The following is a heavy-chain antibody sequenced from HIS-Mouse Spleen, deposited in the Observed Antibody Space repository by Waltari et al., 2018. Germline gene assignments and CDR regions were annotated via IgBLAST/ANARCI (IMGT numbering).Heavy chain of an antibody. J-gene: IGHJ4*02. Sequence: QVTLRESGPALVKPTQTLTLTCTFSGFSLSTSGLCVSWIRQPPGKALEWLARIDWEDDKYYSTSLKTRSTISNDTSNNQVVLTMTNMHPVDTATYYCARIAEGYSSGWYAFDYWGQGTLVTVSS. V-gene: IGHV2-70*15. CDR2: IDWEDDK. CDR3: ARIAEGYSSGWYAFDY. D-gene: IGHD6-19*01. CDR1: GFSLSTSGLC.